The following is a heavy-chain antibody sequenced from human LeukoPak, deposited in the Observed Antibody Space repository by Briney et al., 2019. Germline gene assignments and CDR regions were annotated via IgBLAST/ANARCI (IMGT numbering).Heavy chain of an antibody. J-gene: IGHJ4*02. CDR1: GFTFSSYA. Sequence: GGSLRLSCAASGFTFSSYAMSWVRQAPGTGLEWVSAISCSGDNTYYADSVKDRFTISRDKSKNTLYMQMNSLGAEDTAVYYWAKKRGNYYYFDYWGQGTLVTVSS. D-gene: IGHD4-11*01. CDR3: AKKRGNYYYFDY. CDR2: ISCSGDNT. V-gene: IGHV3-23*01.